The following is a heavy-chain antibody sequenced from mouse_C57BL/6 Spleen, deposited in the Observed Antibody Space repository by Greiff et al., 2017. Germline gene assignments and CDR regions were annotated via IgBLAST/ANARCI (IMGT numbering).Heavy chain of an antibody. CDR1: GYAFSSYW. V-gene: IGHV1-80*01. CDR3: ARTPLTDYAMDY. CDR2: IYPGDGDT. Sequence: VQLQQSGAELVKPGASVKISCKASGYAFSSYWMNWVKQRPGKGLEWIGQIYPGDGDTNYNGKFKGKATLTADKSSSTAYMQLSSLTSEDSAVYFCARTPLTDYAMDYWGQGTSVTVSS. D-gene: IGHD4-1*01. J-gene: IGHJ4*01.